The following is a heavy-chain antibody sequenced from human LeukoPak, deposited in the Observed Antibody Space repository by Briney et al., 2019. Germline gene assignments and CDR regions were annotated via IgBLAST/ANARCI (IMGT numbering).Heavy chain of an antibody. J-gene: IGHJ6*03. CDR1: GGSISSSSYY. CDR2: IYHSGST. V-gene: IGHV4-39*07. CDR3: ARGSMITFGGTHYMDV. D-gene: IGHD3-16*01. Sequence: SETLSLTCTVSGGSISSSSYYWGWIRQPPGNGLESIGSIYHSGSTYYNPSLKSRVTVSVDTSKNQFSLKLSSVTAADTAVYYCARGSMITFGGTHYMDVWGKGTTVTVSS.